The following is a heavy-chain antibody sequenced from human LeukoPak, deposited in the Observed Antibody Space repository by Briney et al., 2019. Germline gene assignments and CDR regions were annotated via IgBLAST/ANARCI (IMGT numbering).Heavy chain of an antibody. V-gene: IGHV1-2*02. CDR3: AGQVGATTGYGY. D-gene: IGHD1-26*01. CDR2: INPNSGGT. CDR1: GYTFTDYY. Sequence: GASVTVSCKGSGYTFTDYYKHWVRQAPGQGLGWMGLINPNSGGTNSAQKFQGRVTMTRVTSVSILYTELSSLRSDDTAVYYCAGQVGATTGYGYGGEGTLVTASS. J-gene: IGHJ4*02.